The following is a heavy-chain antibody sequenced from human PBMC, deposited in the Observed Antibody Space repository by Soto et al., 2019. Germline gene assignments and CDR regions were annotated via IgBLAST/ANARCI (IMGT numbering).Heavy chain of an antibody. V-gene: IGHV1-2*02. D-gene: IGHD1-26*01. Sequence: ASVKVSCKASGYTFTVYYMHWVRQAPGQGLERMGWINPKSGGTMYPQKFQGRVTMTWDTSISTAYMALTRLRSDDTAVYYCARDLAKGGGSAGFDYWGQRPLVTVSS. J-gene: IGHJ4*02. CDR1: GYTFTVYY. CDR2: INPKSGGT. CDR3: ARDLAKGGGSAGFDY.